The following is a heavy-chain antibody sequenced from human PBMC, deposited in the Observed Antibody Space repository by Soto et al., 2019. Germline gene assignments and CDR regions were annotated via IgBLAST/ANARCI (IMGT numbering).Heavy chain of an antibody. D-gene: IGHD3-10*01. CDR3: ARDGDSGQLLAA. CDR1: GGTFSRHT. J-gene: IGHJ5*02. V-gene: IGHV1-69*16. Sequence: QVQLVQSGAEMRKPGSSVKVSCKASGGTFSRHTINWLRQAPGQGLEWMGGIVPIIASPNYAPKFRGRLTIPTDEFTSTAYMDLSSLRPEDTAMYYCARDGDSGQLLAAWGQGSLVTVSP. CDR2: IVPIIASP.